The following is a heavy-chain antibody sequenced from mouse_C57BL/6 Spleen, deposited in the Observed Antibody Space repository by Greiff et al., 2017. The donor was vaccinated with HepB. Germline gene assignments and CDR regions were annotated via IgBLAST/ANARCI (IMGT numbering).Heavy chain of an antibody. Sequence: QVQLQQSGAELVKPGASVKLSCKASGYTFTSYWMQWVKQRPGQGLEWIGEIDPSDSYTNYNQKFKGKATLTVDTSSSTAYMQPSSLTSEDSAVYYCARGEHDWYDAWFAYWGQGTLVTVSA. V-gene: IGHV1-50*01. J-gene: IGHJ3*01. D-gene: IGHD2-14*01. CDR2: IDPSDSYT. CDR1: GYTFTSYW. CDR3: ARGEHDWYDAWFAY.